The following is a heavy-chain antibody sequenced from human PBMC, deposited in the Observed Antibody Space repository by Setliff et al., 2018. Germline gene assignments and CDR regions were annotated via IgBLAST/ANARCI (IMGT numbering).Heavy chain of an antibody. V-gene: IGHV3-48*01. J-gene: IGHJ4*02. CDR3: ARGPYSSSWYALRPLEGLNDY. CDR1: GFTFSSYS. Sequence: GGSLRLSCATSGFTFSSYSMNWVRQAPGKGLEWVSYISGSSSTIYYADSVKGRFTISRDNAKNSLYLQMNSLRAEDTAVYYCARGPYSSSWYALRPLEGLNDYWGQGTLVTVSS. CDR2: ISGSSSTI. D-gene: IGHD6-13*01.